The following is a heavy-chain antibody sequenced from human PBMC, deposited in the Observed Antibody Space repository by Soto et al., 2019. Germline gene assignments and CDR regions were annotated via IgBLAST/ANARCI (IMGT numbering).Heavy chain of an antibody. J-gene: IGHJ6*02. D-gene: IGHD4-17*01. CDR1: GYTFTTYA. V-gene: IGHV1-3*05. CDR3: ARDDYLYYYGMDV. Sequence: QVQLVQSGAEEKKPGASVKVSCKASGYTFTTYAIHWVRQAPGQRLEWMGWISAGNGNTEYSQKFQGRVTITRDTSASTAYMVLSSLRSEDTAVYYCARDDYLYYYGMDVWGQGTTVTVSS. CDR2: ISAGNGNT.